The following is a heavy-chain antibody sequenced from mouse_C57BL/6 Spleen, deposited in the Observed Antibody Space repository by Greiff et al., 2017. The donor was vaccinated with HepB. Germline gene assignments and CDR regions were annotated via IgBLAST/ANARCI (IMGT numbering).Heavy chain of an antibody. CDR2: IDPSDSDT. V-gene: IGHV1-52*01. Sequence: VQLQQPGPELVTPGSSVKMSCKASGYSFTSYWMHWVKQRPKQGLDWIGNIDPSDSDTPYNQKFKDKATLTVDQSSSTTYMQLSSLTSEDSAVYYCSRPGLRLNYFDYWGQGTTLTVSS. J-gene: IGHJ2*01. D-gene: IGHD2-4*01. CDR3: SRPGLRLNYFDY. CDR1: GYSFTSYW.